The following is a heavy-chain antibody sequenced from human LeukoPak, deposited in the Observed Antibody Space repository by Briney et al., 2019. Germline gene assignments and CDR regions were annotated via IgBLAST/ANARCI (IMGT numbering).Heavy chain of an antibody. CDR3: ARVVAGAFDI. CDR2: ISSSSSYI. Sequence: GSLRLSCAASGFTFSSYAMSWVRQAPGKGLEWVSSISSSSSYIYYADSVKGRFTISRDNAKNSLYLQMNSLRAEDTAVYYCARVVAGAFDIWGQGTMVTVSS. V-gene: IGHV3-21*01. CDR1: GFTFSSYA. D-gene: IGHD2-15*01. J-gene: IGHJ3*02.